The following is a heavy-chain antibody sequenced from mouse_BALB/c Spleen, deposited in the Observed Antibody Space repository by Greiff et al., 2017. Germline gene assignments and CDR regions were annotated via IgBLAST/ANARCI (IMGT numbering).Heavy chain of an antibody. CDR2: IDPSDSYT. Sequence: QVQLQQPGAELVKPGASVKMSCKASGYTFTSYWMHWVKQRPGQGLEWIGVIDPSDSYTSYNQKFKGKATLTVDTSSSTAYMQLSSLTSEDSAVYYCTRDYGSSYDYFDYWGQGTTLTVSS. J-gene: IGHJ2*01. CDR1: GYTFTSYW. CDR3: TRDYGSSYDYFDY. V-gene: IGHV1S127*01. D-gene: IGHD1-1*01.